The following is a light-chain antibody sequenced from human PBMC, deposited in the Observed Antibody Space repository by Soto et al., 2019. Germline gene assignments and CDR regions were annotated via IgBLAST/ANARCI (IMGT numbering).Light chain of an antibody. Sequence: QSVVTQPSSVSGSPGQSITISCSGTSSDVGAYIYVSWYQQYPGKAPKLIIYEVNNRPSGVSNRFSGSKSGNTASLIISGLQTEDEADYYCSAYTTTSPLIFGAGTKVTVL. V-gene: IGLV2-14*03. CDR2: EVN. CDR1: SSDVGAYIY. J-gene: IGLJ1*01. CDR3: SAYTTTSPLI.